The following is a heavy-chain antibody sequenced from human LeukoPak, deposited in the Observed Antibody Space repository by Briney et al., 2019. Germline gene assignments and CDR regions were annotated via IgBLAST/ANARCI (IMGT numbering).Heavy chain of an antibody. CDR3: VRDPRTVGTTLPDF. V-gene: IGHV1-18*01. J-gene: IGHJ4*02. CDR2: ITVYNGGT. CDR1: GYTFTSDG. D-gene: IGHD1-26*01. Sequence: ASVKVSCKASGYTFTSDGLSWVRQAPGQGLEWLGWITVYNGGTDYAQKLRGRVTMTADKFTKTACMELRSLRDEDTAVYYCVRDPRTVGTTLPDFWGQGTLVIVSS.